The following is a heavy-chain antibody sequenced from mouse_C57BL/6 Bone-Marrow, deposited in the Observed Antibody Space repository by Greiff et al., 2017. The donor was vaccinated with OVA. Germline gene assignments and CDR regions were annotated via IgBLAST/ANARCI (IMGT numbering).Heavy chain of an antibody. CDR2: SRNKANDYTT. Sequence: DVKLVESGGGLVQSGRSLRLSCATSGFTFSDFYMEWVRQAPGKGLEWIAASRNKANDYTTEYSASVKGRFIVSRDTSQSILYLQMNALRAEDTAIYYCAREAYDYDAFAYWGQGTLVTVSA. CDR3: AREAYDYDAFAY. D-gene: IGHD2-4*01. CDR1: GFTFSDFY. V-gene: IGHV7-1*01. J-gene: IGHJ3*01.